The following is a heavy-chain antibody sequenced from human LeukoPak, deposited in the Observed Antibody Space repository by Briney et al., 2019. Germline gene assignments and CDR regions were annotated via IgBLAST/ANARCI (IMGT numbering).Heavy chain of an antibody. CDR2: IYYSGST. CDR3: ARGHYGGYRNWFDP. CDR1: GGSISSYY. V-gene: IGHV4-59*01. J-gene: IGHJ5*02. Sequence: SETLSLTCTVSGGSISSYYWSWIRQPLGKGLEWIGYIYYSGSTNYNPSLKSRVTISVDTSKNQFSLKLSSVTAADTAVYYCARGHYGGYRNWFDPWGQGTLVTVSS. D-gene: IGHD4-17*01.